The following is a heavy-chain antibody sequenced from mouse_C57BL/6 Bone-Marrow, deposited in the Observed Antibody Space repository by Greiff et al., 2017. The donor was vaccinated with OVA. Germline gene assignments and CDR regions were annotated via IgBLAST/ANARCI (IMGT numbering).Heavy chain of an antibody. CDR2: IDPSDSYT. Sequence: QVQLQQPGAELVMPGASVKLSCKASGYTFTSYWMHWVKQRPGQGLEWIGEIDPSDSYTNYNQKFKGKSTLTVDKSSSTAYMQLSSLTSEDSAVYYCARALDYYGSSYAYWYFDVWGTGTTVTVSS. CDR3: ARALDYYGSSYAYWYFDV. CDR1: GYTFTSYW. J-gene: IGHJ1*03. V-gene: IGHV1-69*01. D-gene: IGHD1-1*01.